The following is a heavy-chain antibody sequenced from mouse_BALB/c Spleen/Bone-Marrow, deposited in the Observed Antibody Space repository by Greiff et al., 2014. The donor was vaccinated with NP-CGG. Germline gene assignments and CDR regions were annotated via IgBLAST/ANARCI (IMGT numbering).Heavy chain of an antibody. J-gene: IGHJ4*01. V-gene: IGHV1S132*01. Sequence: QVQLKQSGAELVRPGASVKLSCTTSGYIFTSYWIHWVKQRPGQGLEWIGRIYPGTGTTFYNEKFKGKATLTADQSSSTAYLQLSSLKSEDSAVYFCAREYGNTNYALDYWGQGTSVTVSS. D-gene: IGHD2-10*02. CDR2: IYPGTGTT. CDR1: GYIFTSYW. CDR3: AREYGNTNYALDY.